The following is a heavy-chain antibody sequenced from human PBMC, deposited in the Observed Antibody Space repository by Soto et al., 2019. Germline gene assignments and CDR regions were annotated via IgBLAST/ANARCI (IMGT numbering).Heavy chain of an antibody. CDR2: VKSKTHGGTT. CDR1: GFTFSNAW. CDR3: TTLSPKLRYFDWLLDPDAFDI. Sequence: GGSLRLSCAASGFTFSNAWINWVRQAPGKGLEWVGRVKSKTHGGTTDCAAPVKGRFTISRDDSKNTLYLQMNSLKTEDTAVYYCTTLSPKLRYFDWLLDPDAFDIWGQGTMVTVSS. D-gene: IGHD3-9*01. V-gene: IGHV3-15*07. J-gene: IGHJ3*02.